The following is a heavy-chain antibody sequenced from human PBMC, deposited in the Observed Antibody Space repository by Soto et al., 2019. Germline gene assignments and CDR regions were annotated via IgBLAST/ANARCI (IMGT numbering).Heavy chain of an antibody. Sequence: GESLKISCKGSGYSFTSYWIGWVRQMPGKGLEWMGSIYPGDSDTRYIPSFQGQVTISADKSISTAYLQGSSLKASDYAMYYCARRTGDAFDIWGQGTMVTVSS. CDR2: IYPGDSDT. D-gene: IGHD7-27*01. CDR1: GYSFTSYW. J-gene: IGHJ3*02. CDR3: ARRTGDAFDI. V-gene: IGHV5-51*01.